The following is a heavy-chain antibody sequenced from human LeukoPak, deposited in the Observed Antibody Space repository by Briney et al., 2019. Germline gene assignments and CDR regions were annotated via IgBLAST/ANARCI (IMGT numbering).Heavy chain of an antibody. CDR1: GYTFTGYY. J-gene: IGHJ4*02. D-gene: IGHD3-22*01. CDR3: ARDPYYDSSGYPLYYFDY. V-gene: IGHV1-2*02. CDR2: INPNSGGT. Sequence: GASVKVSCKASGYTFTGYYMHWVRQAPGQGLEWMGWINPNSGGTNYAQKFQGRVTMTRDTSISTAYMELSRLRSDDTAVYYCARDPYYDSSGYPLYYFDYWGQGTLVTDSS.